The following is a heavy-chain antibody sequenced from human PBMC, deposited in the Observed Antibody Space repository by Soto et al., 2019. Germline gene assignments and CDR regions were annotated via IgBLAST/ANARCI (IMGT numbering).Heavy chain of an antibody. J-gene: IGHJ6*03. Sequence: SVNVSCKASGGTFSSYAISWVRQAPGQGLEWMGGIIPIFGTANYAQKFQGRVTITADESTSTAYMELSSLRSEDTAVYYCARDGITGTTSYYYYMDVWGKGTTVTVSS. CDR2: IIPIFGTA. CDR3: ARDGITGTTSYYYYMDV. D-gene: IGHD1-7*01. CDR1: GGTFSSYA. V-gene: IGHV1-69*13.